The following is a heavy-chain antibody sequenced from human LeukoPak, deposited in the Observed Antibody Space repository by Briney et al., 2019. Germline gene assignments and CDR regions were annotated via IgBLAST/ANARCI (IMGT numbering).Heavy chain of an antibody. D-gene: IGHD2-15*01. CDR2: IYYSGST. CDR3: ARGGASTGYYYYMDV. CDR1: GGSISSYY. J-gene: IGHJ6*03. Sequence: SESLSLTCTVSGGSISSYYWSWIRQPPGKGLEWIWYIYYSGSTNYNPSLKSRVTISVDTSKNQFSLKLSSVTAADTAVYYCARGGASTGYYYYMDVWGKGTTVTVSS. V-gene: IGHV4-59*01.